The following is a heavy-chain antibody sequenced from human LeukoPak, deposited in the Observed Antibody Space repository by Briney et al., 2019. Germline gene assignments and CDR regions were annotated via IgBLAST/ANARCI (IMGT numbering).Heavy chain of an antibody. D-gene: IGHD3-10*01. Sequence: QPGGSLRLSCAASGFTFSSYGMTWVRQAPGKGLEWVSALSGSGGSTYYADSVKGRSTISRDNSKNTLYLQMNSLRAEDTAVYYCAKFGLAGSGRYHDAFDIWGQGTMVTVPS. CDR3: AKFGLAGSGRYHDAFDI. J-gene: IGHJ3*02. CDR2: LSGSGGST. V-gene: IGHV3-23*01. CDR1: GFTFSSYG.